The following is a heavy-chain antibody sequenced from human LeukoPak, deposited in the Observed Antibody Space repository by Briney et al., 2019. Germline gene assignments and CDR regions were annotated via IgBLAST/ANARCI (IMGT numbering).Heavy chain of an antibody. D-gene: IGHD6-13*01. V-gene: IGHV3-21*01. CDR1: GFTFSSYV. J-gene: IGHJ4*02. CDR3: ARDPFRSIAAAADY. CDR2: VSTTGGST. Sequence: GGSLRLSCGASGFTFSSYVMSWVRQAPGKGLEWVSTVSTTGGSTYYADSVKGRFTISRDNAKNSLYLQMNSLRAEDTAVYYCARDPFRSIAAAADYWGQGTLVTVSS.